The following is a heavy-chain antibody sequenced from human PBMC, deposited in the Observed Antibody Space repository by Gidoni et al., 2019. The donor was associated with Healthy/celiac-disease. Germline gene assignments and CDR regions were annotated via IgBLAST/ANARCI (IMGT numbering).Heavy chain of an antibody. Sequence: QVQLVQSVAEVKKPGSSVKVSCKASVGTFRSYTISWVRQAPGQGLEWMGRIIPILGIANYAQKFQGRVTITADKSTSTAYMELSSLRSEDTAVYYCARGDPGTTPGFFDPWGQGTLVTVSS. V-gene: IGHV1-69*02. CDR3: ARGDPGTTPGFFDP. CDR1: VGTFRSYT. D-gene: IGHD1-1*01. CDR2: IIPILGIA. J-gene: IGHJ5*02.